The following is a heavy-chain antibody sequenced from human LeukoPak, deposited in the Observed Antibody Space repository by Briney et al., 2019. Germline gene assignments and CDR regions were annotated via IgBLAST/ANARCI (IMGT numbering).Heavy chain of an antibody. CDR1: GVTFSSYW. V-gene: IGHV3-7*01. D-gene: IGHD3-10*01. CDR2: IKHDGSEK. J-gene: IGHJ6*03. CDR3: ARGLYYGSGSYYNAYYYYYMDV. Sequence: PGGSLRLSCAASGVTFSSYWMIWVRQAPGKGLEWVANIKHDGSEKYYVDSVKGRFTISRDNAKNSLYLQMNSLRAEDTAVYYCARGLYYGSGSYYNAYYYYYMDVWGKGTTVTISS.